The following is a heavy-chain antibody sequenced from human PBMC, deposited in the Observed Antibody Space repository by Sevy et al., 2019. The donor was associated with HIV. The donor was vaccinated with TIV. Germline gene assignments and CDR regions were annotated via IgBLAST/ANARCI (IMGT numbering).Heavy chain of an antibody. J-gene: IGHJ5*02. CDR2: ISYDGSTK. CDR1: GFTFSSYG. D-gene: IGHD4-17*01. V-gene: IGHV3-30*03. Sequence: GGSLRLSCAASGFTFSSYGMHWVRQAPGKGLEWVAVISYDGSTKYYADSVKGRFTISRDNSKNTLFLQMISLRPEDTSVYYCARDQHDYGGNLRTGWFDPWGQGTLVTVSS. CDR3: ARDQHDYGGNLRTGWFDP.